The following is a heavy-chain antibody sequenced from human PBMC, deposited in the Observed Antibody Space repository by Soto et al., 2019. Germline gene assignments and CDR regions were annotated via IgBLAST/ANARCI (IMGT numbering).Heavy chain of an antibody. CDR1: GFTFSSYW. V-gene: IGHV3-7*01. CDR3: ARGRAPRPGNLGYCTNGVCYDYYYMDV. Sequence: PGGSLRLSCAASGFTFSSYWMSWVRQAPGKGLEWVANIKQDGSEKYYVDSVKGRFTISRDNAKNSLYLQMNSLRAEDTAVYYCARGRAPRPGNLGYCTNGVCYDYYYMDVWGKGTTVTVSS. CDR2: IKQDGSEK. J-gene: IGHJ6*03. D-gene: IGHD2-8*01.